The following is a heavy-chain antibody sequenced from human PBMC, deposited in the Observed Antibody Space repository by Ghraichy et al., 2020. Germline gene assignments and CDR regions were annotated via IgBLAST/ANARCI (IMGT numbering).Heavy chain of an antibody. CDR2: IISDGGST. CDR1: GFTFSSYW. J-gene: IGHJ6*02. CDR3: EKDLVGGGFGAYGMDV. V-gene: IGHV3-74*01. Sequence: GESLNISCAASGFTFSSYWMHWVRQAPGEGLVWVSRIISDGGSTTYADSVKGRFTISKHNAKHTLYLQMNSLRAEDTAVYYCEKDLVGGGFGAYGMDVWGQGTTVTVS. D-gene: IGHD2-21*01.